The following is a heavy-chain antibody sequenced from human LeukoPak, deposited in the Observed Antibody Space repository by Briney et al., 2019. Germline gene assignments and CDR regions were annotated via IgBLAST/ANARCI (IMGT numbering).Heavy chain of an antibody. CDR2: IYYSGST. Sequence: SETLSLTCTVSGGSISSYYWSWIRQTPGKGLEWIGYIYYSGSTNYNPSLNSRVTMSVDTSKNQFSLNLNSVTAADTAVYYCAIGDSSSWLGKCDYWGQGTLVTVSS. CDR3: AIGDSSSWLGKCDY. CDR1: GGSISSYY. J-gene: IGHJ4*02. D-gene: IGHD6-13*01. V-gene: IGHV4-59*01.